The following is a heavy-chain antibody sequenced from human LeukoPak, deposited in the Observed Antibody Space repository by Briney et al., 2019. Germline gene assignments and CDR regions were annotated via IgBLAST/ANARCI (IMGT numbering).Heavy chain of an antibody. CDR3: ASYSIAAAGFDY. D-gene: IGHD6-13*01. V-gene: IGHV3-11*06. CDR1: GFTFSDYY. CDR2: ISSSSSYT. J-gene: IGHJ4*02. Sequence: GGSLRLSCAASGFTFSDYYMSWIRQAPGKGLEWVSYISSSSSYTNYADSVKGRFTISRDNAKNSLYLQMNSLRAEDTAVYYCASYSIAAAGFDYWGQGTLVTVSS.